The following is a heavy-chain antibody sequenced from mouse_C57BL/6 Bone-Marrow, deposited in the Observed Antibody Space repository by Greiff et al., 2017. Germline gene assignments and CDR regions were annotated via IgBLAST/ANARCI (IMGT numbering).Heavy chain of an antibody. J-gene: IGHJ1*03. CDR2: IDPENGDT. CDR3: TTSYNYGSSHWDFDV. V-gene: IGHV14-4*01. Sequence: VQLQQSGAELVRPGASVKLSCTASGFNIKDDYMHWVKQRPEQGLEWIGWIDPENGDTEYASKFQGKATITADTSSNTAYLQLSSLTSEDTAVYYCTTSYNYGSSHWDFDVWGTGTTVTVSS. D-gene: IGHD1-1*01. CDR1: GFNIKDDY.